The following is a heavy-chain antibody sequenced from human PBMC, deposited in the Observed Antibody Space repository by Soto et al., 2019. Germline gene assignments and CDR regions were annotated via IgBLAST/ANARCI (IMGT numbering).Heavy chain of an antibody. Sequence: ASVKVSCKASGYTFTSYDINWVRQATGQGLEWMGWMSPNSGNTGYAQKFQGRVTMTRNTSISTAYMELSSLRSEDTAVYYCARVRDYIWGSYRRENYYYYMDVWGKGTTVTVSS. V-gene: IGHV1-8*01. D-gene: IGHD3-16*02. CDR1: GYTFTSYD. J-gene: IGHJ6*03. CDR3: ARVRDYIWGSYRRENYYYYMDV. CDR2: MSPNSGNT.